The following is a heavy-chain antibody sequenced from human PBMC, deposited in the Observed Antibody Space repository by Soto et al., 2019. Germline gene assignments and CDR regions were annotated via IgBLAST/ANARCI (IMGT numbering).Heavy chain of an antibody. V-gene: IGHV3-66*01. CDR3: ARKTPTNGMAV. CDR1: GFTVNSNY. Sequence: GGSLRLSCAASGFTVNSNYMSWVRQAPGKGLEWVSVIYSDGSTYYADSVKGRFIISRDNSNNTLYFQMNSLRAEDTAVYYCARKTPTNGMAVWGQGTTVTVSS. D-gene: IGHD2-15*01. J-gene: IGHJ6*02. CDR2: IYSDGST.